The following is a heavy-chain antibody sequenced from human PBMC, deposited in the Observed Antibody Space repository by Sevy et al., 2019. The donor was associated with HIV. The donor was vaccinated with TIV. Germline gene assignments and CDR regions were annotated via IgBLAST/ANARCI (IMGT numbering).Heavy chain of an antibody. V-gene: IGHV3-33*01. J-gene: IGHJ4*02. CDR2: ILSVGNIK. CDR3: ARESGSGWCIDH. CDR1: GFTFSSYG. Sequence: GGSLRLSCAASGFTFSSYGLHWVRQAPGRGLEWVAGILSVGNIKYYIDSVKGRFTISRDDSKNTLYLQMNSLRAEDTAVYYCARESGSGWCIDHWGQGALVTVSS. D-gene: IGHD6-19*01.